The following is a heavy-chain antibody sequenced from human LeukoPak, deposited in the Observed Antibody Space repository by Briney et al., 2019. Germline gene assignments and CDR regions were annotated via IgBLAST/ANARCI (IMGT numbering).Heavy chain of an antibody. J-gene: IGHJ4*02. CDR2: IYYRGST. D-gene: IGHD3-22*01. CDR3: ARVTGYMIEDYFDY. V-gene: IGHV4-59*01. Sequence: SETLSLTCTVSGGSISGYYWSWIRQPPGKGLEWIGYIYYRGSTNYNPSLKSRVTISVETSKNQFSLKLSSVTAADTAVYYWARVTGYMIEDYFDYWGQGTLVTVSS. CDR1: GGSISGYY.